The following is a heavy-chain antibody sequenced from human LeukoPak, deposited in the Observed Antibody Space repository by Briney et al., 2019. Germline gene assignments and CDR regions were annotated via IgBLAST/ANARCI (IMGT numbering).Heavy chain of an antibody. CDR2: ISSSSSYI. V-gene: IGHV3-21*04. CDR3: AKGSGERPTRRI. D-gene: IGHD3-10*01. Sequence: PGGSLRLSCAASGFTFSSYSMNWVRQAPGKGLGWVSSISSSSSYIYYADSVKGRFTISRDNSKNTVYLQMNSLRAEDTAMYYCAKGSGERPTRRIWGQGTKVTVS. CDR1: GFTFSSYS. J-gene: IGHJ3*02.